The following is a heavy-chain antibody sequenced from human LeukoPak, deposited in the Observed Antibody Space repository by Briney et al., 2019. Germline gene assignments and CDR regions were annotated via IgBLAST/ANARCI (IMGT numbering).Heavy chain of an antibody. V-gene: IGHV1-18*01. CDR2: ISAYNGNT. CDR1: GYTFTSYG. D-gene: IGHD3-10*01. J-gene: IGHJ6*02. CDR3: ARDYYGSGRYYYGMDV. Sequence: ASVKVSCKASGYTFTSYGISWVRQAPGQGLEWMGWISAYNGNTNYAQKLQGRVTMTTDTSTSTAYMELRSLRSDDTAVYYCARDYYGSGRYYYGMDVWGQGTTVTVSS.